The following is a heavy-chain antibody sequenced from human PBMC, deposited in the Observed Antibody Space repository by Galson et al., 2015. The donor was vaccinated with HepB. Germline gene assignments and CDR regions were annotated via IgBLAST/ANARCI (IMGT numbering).Heavy chain of an antibody. CDR1: GGTFSSYA. CDR3: ARGGRITMVQGVIWSDQYYYYYYYMDV. V-gene: IGHV1-69*13. Sequence: SVKVSCKASGGTFSSYAISWVRQAPGQGLEWMGGIIPIFGTANYAQKFQGRVTITADESTSTAYMELSSLRSEDTAVYYCARGGRITMVQGVIWSDQYYYYYYYMDVWGKGTTVTVSS. D-gene: IGHD3-10*01. CDR2: IIPIFGTA. J-gene: IGHJ6*03.